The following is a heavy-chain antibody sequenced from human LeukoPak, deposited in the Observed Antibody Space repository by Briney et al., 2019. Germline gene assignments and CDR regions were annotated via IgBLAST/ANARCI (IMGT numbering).Heavy chain of an antibody. Sequence: GGALRLSCAASGLTFSSYWMSWVRQAPGKGVEWVANIKQDGSEKYYIDSVKGRFTISRDNAKNSLYLQMNSLRAEDTAVYYCARVRREMKRSLGRITEYSYYYYMDVWGKGTTVTVSS. D-gene: IGHD2/OR15-2a*01. CDR2: IKQDGSEK. J-gene: IGHJ6*03. CDR3: ARVRREMKRSLGRITEYSYYYYMDV. CDR1: GLTFSSYW. V-gene: IGHV3-7*01.